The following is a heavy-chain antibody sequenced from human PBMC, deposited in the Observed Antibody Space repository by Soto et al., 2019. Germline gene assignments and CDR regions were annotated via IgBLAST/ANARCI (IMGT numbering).Heavy chain of an antibody. CDR2: ISYDGSNK. CDR1: GFTFSSYA. J-gene: IGHJ4*02. V-gene: IGHV3-30-3*01. D-gene: IGHD3-22*01. CDR3: ASGLYDSRGYYLGDY. Sequence: GGSLRLSCAASGFTFSSYAMHWVRQAPGKGLEWVAVISYDGSNKYYADSVKGRFTISRDNSKSTLYLQMNSLRAEDTAVYYCASGLYDSRGYYLGDYWGQGTLVTVS.